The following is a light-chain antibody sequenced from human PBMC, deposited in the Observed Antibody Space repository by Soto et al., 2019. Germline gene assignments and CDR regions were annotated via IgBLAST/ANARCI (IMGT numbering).Light chain of an antibody. CDR2: ENR. CDR1: TSDVGSYDL. V-gene: IGLV2-23*02. J-gene: IGLJ2*01. Sequence: QSVLTQPASVSGSPGQSVTISCTGTTSDVGSYDLVSWYQKHPGKAPKLIIYENRKRPSGVPNRFSGSKSGTAASLTISGLQAEDEAEYYCCSYAGTSSIIFGGGTKLTVL. CDR3: CSYAGTSSII.